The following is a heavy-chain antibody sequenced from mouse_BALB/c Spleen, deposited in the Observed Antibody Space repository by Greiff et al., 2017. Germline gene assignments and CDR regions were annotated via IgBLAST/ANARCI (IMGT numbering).Heavy chain of an antibody. J-gene: IGHJ4*01. CDR2: ISYSGST. CDR1: GYSITSDYA. CDR3: ARDPLDYYGYDGSGVDY. V-gene: IGHV3-2*02. Sequence: EVKLEESGPGLVKPSQSLSLTCTVTGYSITSDYAWNWIRQFPGNKLEWMGYISYSGSTSYNPSLKSRISITRDTSKNQFFLQLNSVTTEDTATYYCARDPLDYYGYDGSGVDYWGQGTSVTVSS. D-gene: IGHD2-2*01.